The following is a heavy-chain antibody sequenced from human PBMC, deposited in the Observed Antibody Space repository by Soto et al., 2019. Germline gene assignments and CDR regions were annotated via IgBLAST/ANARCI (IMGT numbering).Heavy chain of an antibody. D-gene: IGHD2-15*01. CDR3: AKDSVVVVAPTGYFDC. V-gene: IGHV3-53*04. Sequence: PGGSLRLSCAASGFTVSSNYMSWVRQAPGKGLEWVSVIYSGGSTYYADSVKGRFTISRHNSKNTLYLQMHSLRAEDTAVYYCAKDSVVVVAPTGYFDCWGQGTLVTVSS. J-gene: IGHJ4*02. CDR2: IYSGGST. CDR1: GFTVSSNY.